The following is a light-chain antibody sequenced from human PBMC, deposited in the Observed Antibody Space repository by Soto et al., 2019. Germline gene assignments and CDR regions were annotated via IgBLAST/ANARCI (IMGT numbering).Light chain of an antibody. CDR3: CLYIGATTYV. Sequence: QSALTQPASVSGSPGQSVTISCTGTSSDVGSYNLVSWYQQHPGKAPKLMIYEGSKRPSGVSNRFSGSTSVNSASLTISGLQSDDEADYYCCLYIGATTYVFGTGTKVTV. CDR1: SSDVGSYNL. V-gene: IGLV2-23*01. CDR2: EGS. J-gene: IGLJ1*01.